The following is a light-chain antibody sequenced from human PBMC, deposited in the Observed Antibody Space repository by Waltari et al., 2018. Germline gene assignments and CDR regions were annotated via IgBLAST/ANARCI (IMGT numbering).Light chain of an antibody. Sequence: EIMLTQSPATLSLSPGERATLSCRASQSVSTSLVWYQQKPGQAPRLLIYDASTRATGIPARFSGSGSGTDFTVTISSLEPEDFTVYYCQQRYNWPPTFGQGTKVEIK. CDR3: QQRYNWPPT. V-gene: IGKV3-11*01. J-gene: IGKJ1*01. CDR2: DAS. CDR1: QSVSTS.